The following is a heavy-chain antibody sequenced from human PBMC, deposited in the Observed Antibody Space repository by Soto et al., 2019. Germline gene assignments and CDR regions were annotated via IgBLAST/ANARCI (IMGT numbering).Heavy chain of an antibody. Sequence: QVQLVQSGAEVKKPGSSVKVSCKASGGTFSSYTISWVRQAPGQGLEWMGRIIPILGIANYAQKFQGRVTITADKSTSTAYMELSGLRSEDTAVYYCASQGYCSGCSCSAGQGAFDIWGQGTMVTVSS. V-gene: IGHV1-69*02. D-gene: IGHD2-15*01. CDR1: GGTFSSYT. CDR2: IIPILGIA. CDR3: ASQGYCSGCSCSAGQGAFDI. J-gene: IGHJ3*02.